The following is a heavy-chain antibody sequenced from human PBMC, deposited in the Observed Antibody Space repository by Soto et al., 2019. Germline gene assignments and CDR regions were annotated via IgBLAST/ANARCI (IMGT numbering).Heavy chain of an antibody. CDR3: TRIGFAPTRPVNPFGFGELLEYPNWFDP. D-gene: IGHD3-10*01. J-gene: IGHJ5*02. CDR1: GFTFGDYA. CDR2: IRSKAYSGTT. V-gene: IGHV3-49*03. Sequence: GGSLILSCTASGFTFGDYAMSWFRQAPGKGLEWVGFIRSKAYSGTTEYAASVKGRFTISRDDSKSIAYLQMNSLKTEDTAVYYCTRIGFAPTRPVNPFGFGELLEYPNWFDPWGQGTLVTVSS.